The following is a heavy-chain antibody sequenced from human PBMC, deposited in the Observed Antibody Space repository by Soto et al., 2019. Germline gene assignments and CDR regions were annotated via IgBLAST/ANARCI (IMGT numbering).Heavy chain of an antibody. CDR1: GGTFSSYA. J-gene: IGHJ6*02. D-gene: IGHD3-10*01. V-gene: IGHV1-69*12. CDR2: IIPIFGTA. CDR3: AREGGSGNYRYYAMDV. Sequence: QVQMVQSGAEVKKPGSSVKVSCKASGGTFSSYAISWVRQAPGQGLEWMGGIIPIFGTANYAQKFQGRVTITADESTSTAYMELSSLRSEDTAVYYCAREGGSGNYRYYAMDVWGQGTTVTVSS.